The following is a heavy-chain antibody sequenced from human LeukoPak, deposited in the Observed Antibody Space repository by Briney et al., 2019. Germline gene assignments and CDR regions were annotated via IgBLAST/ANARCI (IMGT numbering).Heavy chain of an antibody. CDR1: GFTFSSYG. CDR3: ARDPSPFQWLTSAFDI. CDR2: IWYDGSNK. D-gene: IGHD6-19*01. Sequence: PGRSLRLSCAASGFTFSSYGMHWVRQAPGKGLEWVAVIWYDGSNKYYADSVKGRFTISRDNSKNTLYPQMNSLRAEDTAVYYCARDPSPFQWLTSAFDIWGQGTMVAVSS. V-gene: IGHV3-33*08. J-gene: IGHJ3*02.